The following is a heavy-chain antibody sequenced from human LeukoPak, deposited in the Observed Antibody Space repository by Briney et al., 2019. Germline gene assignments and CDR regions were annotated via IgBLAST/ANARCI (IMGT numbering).Heavy chain of an antibody. CDR2: IIPILGIA. CDR1: GGTFSSYT. V-gene: IGHV1-69*02. Sequence: SVKVSRKASGGTFSSYTISWVRQAPGQGLEWIGRIIPILGIANYAQKFQGRVTITADKSTSTAYMELSSLRSEDTAVYYCARGGGLGGYDSSGYSPSYYYSYMDVWGKGTTVTVSS. D-gene: IGHD3-22*01. J-gene: IGHJ6*03. CDR3: ARGGGLGGYDSSGYSPSYYYSYMDV.